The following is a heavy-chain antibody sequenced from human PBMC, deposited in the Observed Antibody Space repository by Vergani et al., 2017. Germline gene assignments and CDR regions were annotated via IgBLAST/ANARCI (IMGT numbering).Heavy chain of an antibody. J-gene: IGHJ5*02. CDR1: GGSISSSDYF. CDR3: ARGVGVVVPAAWFDP. Sequence: QLQLQESGPGLVKPSETLSLTCTVSGGSISSSDYFWGWLRQPPGKGLEWIGSIYYNGNTFYNPSLKSRVTISLDTSKNQFSLKLSSVTAADTAVYYCARGVGVVVPAAWFDPWGQGTLVTVSS. V-gene: IGHV4-39*01. CDR2: IYYNGNT. D-gene: IGHD2-2*01.